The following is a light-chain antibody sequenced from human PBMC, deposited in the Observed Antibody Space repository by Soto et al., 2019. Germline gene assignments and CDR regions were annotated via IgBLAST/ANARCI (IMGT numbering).Light chain of an antibody. J-gene: IGKJ1*01. Sequence: DIVLTQSPDSLAVSLGERATINCKSSQSVLYSSTDKNYLAWYQQKPGQPPKLLIYWASARESGAPDRFSGSGSGTDFTLTISSLQAEDVAIYYCQQYYSLLRTFGQGTKVEVK. CDR3: QQYYSLLRT. CDR1: QSVLYSSTDKNY. CDR2: WAS. V-gene: IGKV4-1*01.